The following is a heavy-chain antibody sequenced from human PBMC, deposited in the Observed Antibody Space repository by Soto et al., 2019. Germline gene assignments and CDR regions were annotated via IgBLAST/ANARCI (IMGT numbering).Heavy chain of an antibody. J-gene: IGHJ6*02. D-gene: IGHD1-1*01. V-gene: IGHV3-48*02. CDR2: ISRSSNV. Sequence: QPGGSLRLSCAASGFTFSTYWMTWVRQAPGKGLEWVSYISRSSNVYHADSVKGRFTISRDNAKNSLYLQMNSLRDEDTAVYYCARPWNVWGQGTTVTVSS. CDR3: ARPWNV. CDR1: GFTFSTYW.